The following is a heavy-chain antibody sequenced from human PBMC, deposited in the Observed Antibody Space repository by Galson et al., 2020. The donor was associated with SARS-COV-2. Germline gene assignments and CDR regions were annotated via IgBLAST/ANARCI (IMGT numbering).Heavy chain of an antibody. J-gene: IGHJ4*02. D-gene: IGHD3-22*01. CDR3: ARETDDHTSSWYYN. V-gene: IGHV3-30*04. CDR2: ISYDGTTR. Sequence: GGSLRLSCAASGFTFSSSAMHWVRQAPGKGLEWVAIISYDGTTRYKSDSVKGRFTISRDISKNTLYLQMNRLRPEDTGVYYCARETDDHTSSWYYNWGQGTLVTVSP. CDR1: GFTFSSSA.